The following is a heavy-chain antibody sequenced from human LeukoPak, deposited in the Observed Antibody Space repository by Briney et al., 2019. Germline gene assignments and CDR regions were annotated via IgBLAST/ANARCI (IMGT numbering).Heavy chain of an antibody. Sequence: WVRQPPGKALEWLAFIYWDDDKRYSPSLKSRLTITKDTSKNQVVLTMTNMDPVDTATYYCAHITYYYDSSGYSFDYWGQGTLVTVSS. D-gene: IGHD3-22*01. CDR3: AHITYYYDSSGYSFDY. V-gene: IGHV2-5*02. CDR2: IYWDDDK. J-gene: IGHJ4*02.